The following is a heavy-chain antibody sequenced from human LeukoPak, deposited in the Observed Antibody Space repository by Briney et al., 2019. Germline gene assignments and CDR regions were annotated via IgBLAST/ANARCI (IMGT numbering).Heavy chain of an antibody. J-gene: IGHJ6*03. CDR1: GGSINSHY. CDR2: ISYSGNT. D-gene: IGHD6-19*01. CDR3: ARSSGWYEKDYYYYMDV. Sequence: PSETLSLTCTVSGGSINSHYWSWVRQPPGKGLVWIGYISYSGNTNYNPSLKSRVTISVDTSKNQFSLKLSSVTAADTAVYYCARSSGWYEKDYYYYMDVWGKGTTVTVSS. V-gene: IGHV4-59*11.